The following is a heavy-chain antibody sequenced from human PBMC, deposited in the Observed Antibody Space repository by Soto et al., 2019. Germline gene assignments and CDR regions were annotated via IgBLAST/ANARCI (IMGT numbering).Heavy chain of an antibody. CDR1: GFTFSTYG. CDR3: ARDIVGPYCGGDCYSDPSP. Sequence: GESLKISCAASGFTFSTYGMHWVRQAPGKGLEWVALIWYDGSHKYFADSVKGRFTISRDNSKSTLYLQMNSLRAEDTAVYYCARDIVGPYCGGDCYSDPSPWGQGTLVTVSS. D-gene: IGHD2-21*02. J-gene: IGHJ5*02. V-gene: IGHV3-33*01. CDR2: IWYDGSHK.